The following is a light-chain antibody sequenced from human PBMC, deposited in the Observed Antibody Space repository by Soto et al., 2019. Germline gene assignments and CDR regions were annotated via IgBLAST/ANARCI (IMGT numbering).Light chain of an antibody. J-gene: IGKJ5*01. CDR1: QSITSGY. CDR3: QQYGSSPT. Sequence: IVLTQSPGTLSLFPGERATLSCRASQSITSGYLAWYQQKPGQSPRLLIYGASSRATGLPDRFSGSGSGTDFTLTISRLEPEDFAVYYCQQYGSSPTFGQGTRLEIK. CDR2: GAS. V-gene: IGKV3-20*01.